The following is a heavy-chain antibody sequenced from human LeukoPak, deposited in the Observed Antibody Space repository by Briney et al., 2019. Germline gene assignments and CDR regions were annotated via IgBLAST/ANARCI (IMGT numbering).Heavy chain of an antibody. CDR3: ARTGSQLYHFDY. V-gene: IGHV4-59*01. D-gene: IGHD1-1*01. Sequence: PSETLSLTCTVSGGSISSYYWSWIRQPPGKGLEWIGYIYYSGSTNYNPSLKSRVTISVDTSKNQFSLKLSSVTAADTAVYYCARTGSQLYHFDYWGQGTLVTVSS. CDR1: GGSISSYY. J-gene: IGHJ4*02. CDR2: IYYSGST.